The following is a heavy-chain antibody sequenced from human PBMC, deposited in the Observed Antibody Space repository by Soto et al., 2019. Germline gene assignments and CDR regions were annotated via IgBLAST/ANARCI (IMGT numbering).Heavy chain of an antibody. D-gene: IGHD2-2*02. J-gene: IGHJ6*02. V-gene: IGHV3-33*01. CDR1: GFTFSSYG. Sequence: QVQLVESGGGVVQPGRSLRLSCAASGFTFSSYGMHWVRQAPGKGLEWVAVIWYDGSNKYYADSVKGRFTISRDNSKNTLYLQMNSLRAEDTAVYYCARDLEDIVVVPAAIYYYYGMDVWGQGTTVTVSS. CDR2: IWYDGSNK. CDR3: ARDLEDIVVVPAAIYYYYGMDV.